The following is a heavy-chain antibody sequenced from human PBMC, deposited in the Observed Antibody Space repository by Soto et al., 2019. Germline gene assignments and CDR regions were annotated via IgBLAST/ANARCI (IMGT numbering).Heavy chain of an antibody. J-gene: IGHJ4*02. D-gene: IGHD4-17*01. Sequence: ETLSLTCTVSGGSISASSYYWGWIRQPPGKGLEWVSSISSSSNYIYYADSMKGRFTISRDNAKNSLYLQMNSLRAEDTAVYYCARENAYGDPNSFDYWGQGTLVTVSS. V-gene: IGHV3-21*01. CDR2: ISSSSNYI. CDR3: ARENAYGDPNSFDY. CDR1: GGSISASSYY.